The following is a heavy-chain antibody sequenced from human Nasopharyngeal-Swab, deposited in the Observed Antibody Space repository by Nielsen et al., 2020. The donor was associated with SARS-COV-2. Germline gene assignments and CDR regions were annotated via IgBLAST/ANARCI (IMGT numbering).Heavy chain of an antibody. V-gene: IGHV3-11*05. CDR2: IHTSGTYT. J-gene: IGHJ4*02. CDR3: AKDLHSSSWPVGY. D-gene: IGHD6-6*01. Sequence: GESLKISCAASGFSFSDFYMSWIRQAPGKGLEWVSYIHTSGTYTDYADSVKGRFTISRDNAKNSLYLQMNSLRVEDTGVYYCAKDLHSSSWPVGYWGQGTLVTVSS. CDR1: GFSFSDFY.